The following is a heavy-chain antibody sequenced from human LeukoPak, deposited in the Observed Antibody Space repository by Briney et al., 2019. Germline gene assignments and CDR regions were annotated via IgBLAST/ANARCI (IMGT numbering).Heavy chain of an antibody. CDR3: ARHEYSGSYYGLSWFDP. CDR2: IYYSGST. V-gene: IGHV4-39*01. CDR1: GGSISSSGYY. J-gene: IGHJ5*02. D-gene: IGHD1-26*01. Sequence: SETLSLTCTVSGGSISSSGYYWGWIRQPPGKGLEWIASIYYSGSTYYNPSLKSRVTISVDTSKNQLSLKLNSLTAADTAVYYCARHEYSGSYYGLSWFDPWGQGTLVTVSS.